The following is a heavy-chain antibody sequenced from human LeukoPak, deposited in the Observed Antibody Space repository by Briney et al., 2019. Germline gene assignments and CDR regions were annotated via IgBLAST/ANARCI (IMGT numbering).Heavy chain of an antibody. V-gene: IGHV4-4*07. Sequence: SETLSLTCTVSGGSISSYYWSWIRQPAGKGLEWIGRIYTSGSTNYNPPLKSRVTISVDTSKNQFSLKLSSVTAADTAVYYCARSPGGAVVPAALFDYWGQGTLVTVSS. J-gene: IGHJ4*02. D-gene: IGHD2-2*01. CDR1: GGSISSYY. CDR2: IYTSGST. CDR3: ARSPGGAVVPAALFDY.